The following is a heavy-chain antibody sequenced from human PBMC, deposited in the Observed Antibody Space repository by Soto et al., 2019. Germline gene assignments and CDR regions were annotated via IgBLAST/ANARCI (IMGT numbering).Heavy chain of an antibody. Sequence: SVKVSCKASGGTFSSYAISWVRQAPGQGLEWMGGIIPIFGTANYAQKFQGRVTITADKSTSTAYMELSSVRSEDTAVYYCPRDSGGKAALGAFDIWGQGTMVTVSS. CDR3: PRDSGGKAALGAFDI. J-gene: IGHJ3*02. D-gene: IGHD6-6*01. V-gene: IGHV1-69*06. CDR2: IIPIFGTA. CDR1: GGTFSSYA.